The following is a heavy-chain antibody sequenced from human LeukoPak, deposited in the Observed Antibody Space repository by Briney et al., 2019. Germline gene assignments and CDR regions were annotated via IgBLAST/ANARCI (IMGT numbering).Heavy chain of an antibody. CDR1: GGPISNYY. CDR3: ASSGNYYFTLDY. Sequence: SETLSLTCSVSGGPISNYYWSWIRQPPGKGLEWIGYIHYSGITKYNPSVQSRVALSLDTSKNQFSLKLTSVTAADTAVYYCASSGNYYFTLDYWGQGTLVTVSS. D-gene: IGHD3-10*01. J-gene: IGHJ4*02. V-gene: IGHV4-59*08. CDR2: IHYSGIT.